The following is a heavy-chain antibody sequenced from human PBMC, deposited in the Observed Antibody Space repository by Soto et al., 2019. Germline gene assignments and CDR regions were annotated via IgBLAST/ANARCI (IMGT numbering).Heavy chain of an antibody. V-gene: IGHV1-18*04. J-gene: IGHJ4*02. CDR2: INTYNSDT. Sequence: QVHLVQSGAEVKKHGASVKVSCKASGYAFTSYGMSWARQAPGQGLEWMGWINTYNSDTNSAPRLQGRITMTTDTSTRTAYMELRSMTSDETAVYYCVRDERYSCRGGNGFYFDYGGQGTLVSVSS. CDR3: VRDERYSCRGGNGFYFDY. D-gene: IGHD2-15*01. CDR1: GYAFTSYG.